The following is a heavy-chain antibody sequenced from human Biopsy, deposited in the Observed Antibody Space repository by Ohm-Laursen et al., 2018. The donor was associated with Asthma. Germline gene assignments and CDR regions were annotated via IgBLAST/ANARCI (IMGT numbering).Heavy chain of an antibody. CDR2: HDHEEGGT. CDR1: GYSLTDLS. J-gene: IGHJ4*02. Sequence: ASVKASCKISGYSLTDLSMHWVRQAPGQGLEWMGGHDHEEGGTVNARRFQGRVTMTEDTSTDTAYKELSSLSSDDTAVYYCASDFPKDYVRYNFQFWGQGTLVTVSS. CDR3: ASDFPKDYVRYNFQF. D-gene: IGHD4-17*01. V-gene: IGHV1-24*01.